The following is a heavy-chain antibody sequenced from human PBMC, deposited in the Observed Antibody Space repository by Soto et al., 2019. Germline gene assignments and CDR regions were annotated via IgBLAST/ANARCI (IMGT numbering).Heavy chain of an antibody. D-gene: IGHD1-1*01. V-gene: IGHV3-30-3*01. Sequence: GGSLRLSCAASGFTFSSYAMHWVRQAPGKGLEWVAVISYDGSNKYYADSVKGRFTISRDNSKNTLYLQMNSLRAEDTAVYYCAKEFGRTWIEHSGAGTLVTVSS. J-gene: IGHJ4*02. CDR3: AKEFGRTWIEH. CDR2: ISYDGSNK. CDR1: GFTFSSYA.